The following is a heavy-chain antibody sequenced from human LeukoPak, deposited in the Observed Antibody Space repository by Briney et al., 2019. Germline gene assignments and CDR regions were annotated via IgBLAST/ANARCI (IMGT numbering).Heavy chain of an antibody. CDR2: ISSSSSTI. CDR3: ARDLIVGGNHDAFDI. J-gene: IGHJ3*02. V-gene: IGHV3-48*01. Sequence: GGSLRLSCAASGFTFSSYSMNWVRQAPGKGLEWVSYISSSSSTIYYADSVKGRFTISRDNSKNTLYLQMNSLRAEDTAVYYCARDLIVGGNHDAFDIWGQGTMVTVSS. D-gene: IGHD1-26*01. CDR1: GFTFSSYS.